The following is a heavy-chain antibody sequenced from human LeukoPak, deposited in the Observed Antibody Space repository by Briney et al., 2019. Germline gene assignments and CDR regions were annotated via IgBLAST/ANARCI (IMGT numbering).Heavy chain of an antibody. CDR1: GFTFSRHG. CDR3: ARDLDYGDYDF. J-gene: IGHJ4*02. V-gene: IGHV3-33*01. CDR2: IWHDGSKK. D-gene: IGHD4-17*01. Sequence: GGSLRLSCAASGFTFSRHGMHWVRQAPGKGLEWVALIWHDGSKKYYSDSVKGRFTTSRDNSKNTLFLQMDSLRAEDTAVYYCARDLDYGDYDFWGQGTLVTVSS.